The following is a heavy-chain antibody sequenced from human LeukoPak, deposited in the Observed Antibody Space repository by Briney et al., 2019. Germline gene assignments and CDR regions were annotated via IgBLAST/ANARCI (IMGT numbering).Heavy chain of an antibody. CDR2: IYYSGST. V-gene: IGHV4-39*01. CDR3: ARVVVITTRSYYFDY. D-gene: IGHD3-22*01. Sequence: PSETLSLTCTVSGGSISSSSYYWGWIRQPPGKGLEWIGSIYYSGSTYYNPSLRSRVTISVDTSKNQLSLKLSSVTAADTAVYYCARVVVITTRSYYFDYWGQGTLVTVSS. J-gene: IGHJ4*02. CDR1: GGSISSSSYY.